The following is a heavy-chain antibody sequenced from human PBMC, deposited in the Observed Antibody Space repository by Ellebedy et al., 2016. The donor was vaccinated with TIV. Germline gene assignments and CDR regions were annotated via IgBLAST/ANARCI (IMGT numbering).Heavy chain of an antibody. D-gene: IGHD2-2*01. CDR3: ARPTVPATICGACGMDV. Sequence: GESLKISCAASGFTVSSNFMTWVRQAPGKGLEWVSVIYGGGTIRYADSVKGRFTISRDNSKNTVDLQITSLRAEDTAVYYCARPTVPATICGACGMDVWGQGTTVIVSS. CDR1: GFTVSSNF. V-gene: IGHV3-53*01. J-gene: IGHJ6*02. CDR2: IYGGGTI.